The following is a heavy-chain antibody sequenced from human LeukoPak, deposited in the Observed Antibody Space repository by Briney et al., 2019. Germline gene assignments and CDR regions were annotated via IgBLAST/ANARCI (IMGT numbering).Heavy chain of an antibody. CDR1: GFTFNNYA. CDR3: ARDNSVRDEAWWFNP. D-gene: IGHD5-24*01. J-gene: IGHJ5*02. CDR2: ISGSSAKT. V-gene: IGHV3-23*01. Sequence: PGGSLRLSCAASGFTFNNYAMSWVRRAPGKGLEWVSSISGSSAKTYYADSVKGRFTISRDNSKNTLYLQMNSLRSEDTAVYYCARDNSVRDEAWWFNPWGQGTLVTVSS.